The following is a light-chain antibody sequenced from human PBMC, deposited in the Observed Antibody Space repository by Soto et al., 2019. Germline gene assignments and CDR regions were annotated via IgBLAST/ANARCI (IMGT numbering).Light chain of an antibody. CDR1: NSDVGVYNY. J-gene: IGLJ3*02. CDR3: SSYTSSSTLV. V-gene: IGLV2-14*01. Sequence: QSALTQPASVSGSPGQSITISCTGTNSDVGVYNYVSWYQQHPGKAPKLMIYEVSNRPSGVSNRFSGSKSGNTASLTISGLQAADEADYYCSSYTSSSTLVFGGGTKLTVL. CDR2: EVS.